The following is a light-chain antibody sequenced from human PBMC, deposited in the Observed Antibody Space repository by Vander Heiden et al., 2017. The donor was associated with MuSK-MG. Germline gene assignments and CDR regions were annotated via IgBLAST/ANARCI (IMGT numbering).Light chain of an antibody. CDR1: QSISSY. CDR3: QQCDSTAHT. CDR2: AAS. Sequence: DIQMTQSPSSLSASVGDRVTITCRASQSISSYLNWYQQKPGKAPKLLIYAASSLQSGVPSRLSRSRSGTDFTLTMSRLQPEDFATYYCQQCDSTAHTFGPGTKVDIK. J-gene: IGKJ3*01. V-gene: IGKV1-39*01.